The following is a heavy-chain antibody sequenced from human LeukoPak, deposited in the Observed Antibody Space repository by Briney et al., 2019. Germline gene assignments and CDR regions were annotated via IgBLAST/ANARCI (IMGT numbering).Heavy chain of an antibody. CDR3: APMEMATTTPFHY. Sequence: SVKVSCKASGGTFSSYAISWVRQAPGQGLEWMGRIIPILGIANYAQKFQGRVTITADKSTSTAHMELSSLRSEDTAVYYCAPMEMATTTPFHYWGQGTLVTVSS. V-gene: IGHV1-69*04. CDR2: IIPILGIA. D-gene: IGHD1-1*01. CDR1: GGTFSSYA. J-gene: IGHJ4*02.